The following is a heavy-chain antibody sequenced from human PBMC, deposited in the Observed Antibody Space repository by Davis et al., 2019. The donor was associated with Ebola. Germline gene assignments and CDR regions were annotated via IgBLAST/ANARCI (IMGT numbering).Heavy chain of an antibody. V-gene: IGHV3-7*03. D-gene: IGHD2-2*01. Sequence: PGGSLRLSCAASGFTFSSYWMSWVRQAPGKGLEWVANIKQDGSEKYYVDSVKGRFTISRDNAKNSLYLQMNSLRAEDTAVYYCARGGLYCISTSCYDDYWGQGTLVTVSS. CDR3: ARGGLYCISTSCYDDY. J-gene: IGHJ4*02. CDR1: GFTFSSYW. CDR2: IKQDGSEK.